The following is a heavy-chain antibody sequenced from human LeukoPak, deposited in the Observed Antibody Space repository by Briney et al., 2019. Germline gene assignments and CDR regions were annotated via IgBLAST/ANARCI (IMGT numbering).Heavy chain of an antibody. Sequence: PGGSLRLSCEASGFTLSTYWMTWVRQAPGRGLEWVANIKPDGSGKYFVDSVRGRFTISRDNVKNSLYLQMNSLRAEDTAVYYCVRGSSGTVVRGVSWAWFDPWGQGTLVTVSS. CDR3: VRGSSGTVVRGVSWAWFDP. CDR1: GFTLSTYW. CDR2: IKPDGSGK. V-gene: IGHV3-7*03. D-gene: IGHD3-10*01. J-gene: IGHJ5*02.